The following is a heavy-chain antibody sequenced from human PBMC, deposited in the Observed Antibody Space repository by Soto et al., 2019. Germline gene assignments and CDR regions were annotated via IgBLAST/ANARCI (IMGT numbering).Heavy chain of an antibody. CDR3: AREKDRILGGYAFGY. J-gene: IGHJ3*01. Sequence: SETLSLTCSVSGSSISPYYWSWLRQAPGKGLEWIGYMFYRGTAKYNPALESRVTISLDTSTKQVSLRLSSVTAADTAVYYCAREKDRILGGYAFGYWGPGTMVTVSS. V-gene: IGHV4-59*01. CDR1: GSSISPYY. CDR2: MFYRGTA. D-gene: IGHD1-26*01.